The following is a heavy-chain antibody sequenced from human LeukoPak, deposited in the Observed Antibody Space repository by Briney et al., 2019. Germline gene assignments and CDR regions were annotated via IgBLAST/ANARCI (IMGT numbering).Heavy chain of an antibody. CDR3: AKGRVWFGELLFTMDV. CDR2: VSSDATNK. CDR1: GFTFSSYD. J-gene: IGHJ6*02. D-gene: IGHD3-10*01. V-gene: IGHV3-30*18. Sequence: PGGSLRLSCAASGFTFSSYDMHWVRQAPGKGLEWVAVVSSDATNKYYADSVKGRFTISRENSKNTLYLQMNSLRGEDTAVYYCAKGRVWFGELLFTMDVWGQGTTVTVSS.